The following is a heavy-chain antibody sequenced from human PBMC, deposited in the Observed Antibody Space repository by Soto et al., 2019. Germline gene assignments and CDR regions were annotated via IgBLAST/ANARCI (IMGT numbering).Heavy chain of an antibody. V-gene: IGHV1-3*01. Sequence: QVPLVQSGAEVTKPGAAVRISCEASGYTFTNYAIPWVRQAPGQRPEWMGWINGANGNIKSSRHLRDRATLTSDASASTAFMDLTSLRSEASAGYFCARSGIIRTNNYYYGLDVWGHEATVTVSS. CDR1: GYTFTNYA. J-gene: IGHJ6*02. CDR2: INGANGNI. D-gene: IGHD3-3*01. CDR3: ARSGIIRTNNYYYGLDV.